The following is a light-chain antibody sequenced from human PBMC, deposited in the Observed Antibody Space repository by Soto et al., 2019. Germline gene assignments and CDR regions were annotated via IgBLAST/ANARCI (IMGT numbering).Light chain of an antibody. CDR1: QSVSDW. CDR3: QQYNSYSRT. Sequence: DIQMTQSPSTLSASVGDRVTITCRASQSVSDWLAWYRQKPGQAPELLIFKASTLDSGVPSRFSGTGSGTEFTLTISSLQPDDFATYYCQQYNSYSRTFGQGTKVEIK. J-gene: IGKJ1*01. V-gene: IGKV1-5*03. CDR2: KAS.